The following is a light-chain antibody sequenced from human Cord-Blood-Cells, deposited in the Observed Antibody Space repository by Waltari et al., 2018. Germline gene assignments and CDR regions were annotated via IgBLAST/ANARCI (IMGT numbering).Light chain of an antibody. Sequence: QSALTQPASVSGSPGQSITISCTGTSSDVGGYNYVSWYQQHPVKAPKLMIYDVSKRPAGVSNRFSGSKSGNTASLTISGLQAEDEADYYCSSYTSSSTVFGGGTQLTVL. CDR3: SSYTSSSTV. CDR1: SSDVGGYNY. CDR2: DVS. J-gene: IGLJ7*01. V-gene: IGLV2-14*01.